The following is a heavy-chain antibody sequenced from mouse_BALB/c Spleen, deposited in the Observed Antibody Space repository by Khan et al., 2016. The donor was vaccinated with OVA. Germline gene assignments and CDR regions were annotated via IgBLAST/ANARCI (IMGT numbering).Heavy chain of an antibody. D-gene: IGHD3-1*01. Sequence: QVQLQQSGAELVKPGASVKLSCKASGYTFTSFYMYWVKQRPGQGLAWIGDINPSYGGTNFTEKFKSKATLTVDKSSSTAYMKLSSLAAEDSAVYDGTRGGYGGFADGGQGTLVTVSA. CDR2: INPSYGGT. V-gene: IGHV1-53*01. CDR1: GYTFTSFY. CDR3: TRGGYGGFAD. J-gene: IGHJ3*01.